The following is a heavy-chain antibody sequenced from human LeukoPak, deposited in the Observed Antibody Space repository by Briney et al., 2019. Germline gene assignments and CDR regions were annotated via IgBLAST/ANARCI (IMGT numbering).Heavy chain of an antibody. V-gene: IGHV3-21*01. J-gene: IGHJ4*02. CDR2: TSSSSSYI. CDR3: ARGGGGYCSGGFCLERDLDY. D-gene: IGHD2-15*01. Sequence: NSGGSLRLSCAASGFTFSSYSMNWVRQAPGKGLEWVSLTSSSSSYIYYADSVKGRFTISRDNAKNSLYLQMNSLRAEDTAVYYCARGGGGYCSGGFCLERDLDYWGQGTLVTVSS. CDR1: GFTFSSYS.